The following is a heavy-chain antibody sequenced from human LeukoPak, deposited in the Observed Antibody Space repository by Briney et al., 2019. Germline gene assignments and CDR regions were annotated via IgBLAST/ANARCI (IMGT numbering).Heavy chain of an antibody. Sequence: ASVRVSCTASGYTVTSYYMHWVRQAPGQGLEWMGWINPNSGGTNYAQKFQGWVTMTRDTSISTAYMELSRLRSDDTAVYYCARASFSGSSLNFDYWGQGTLVSVSS. CDR1: GYTVTSYY. CDR2: INPNSGGT. J-gene: IGHJ4*02. V-gene: IGHV1-2*04. CDR3: ARASFSGSSLNFDY. D-gene: IGHD1-26*01.